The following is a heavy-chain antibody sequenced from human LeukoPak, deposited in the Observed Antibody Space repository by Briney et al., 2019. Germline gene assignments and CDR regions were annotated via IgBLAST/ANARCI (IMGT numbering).Heavy chain of an antibody. CDR1: GGSISSSSYY. J-gene: IGHJ5*02. CDR2: IYYSGST. V-gene: IGHV4-39*01. CDR3: ARQSFYDSPAWFDP. Sequence: SETLSLTCTVSGGSISSSSYYWGWIRQPPGKGLEWIGSIYYSGSTYYNPSLKSRVTISVDTSKNQFSLKLSSVTAADTAVYYCARQSFYDSPAWFDPWGQGTLVAVSS. D-gene: IGHD3-22*01.